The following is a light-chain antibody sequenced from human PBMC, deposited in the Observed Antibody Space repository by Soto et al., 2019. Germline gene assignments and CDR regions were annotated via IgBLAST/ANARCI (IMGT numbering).Light chain of an antibody. CDR2: DVS. CDR3: SSYTTSSSVI. V-gene: IGLV2-14*01. CDR1: SSDVGGYNY. J-gene: IGLJ2*01. Sequence: QLVLTQPASVSGSPGQSITISCTGTSSDVGGYNYVSWYQQHPGKTPKLMIHDVSNRPSGVSNRFSGSKSGNTASLTISGLQAEDEADYYCSSYTTSSSVIFGGGTKVTVL.